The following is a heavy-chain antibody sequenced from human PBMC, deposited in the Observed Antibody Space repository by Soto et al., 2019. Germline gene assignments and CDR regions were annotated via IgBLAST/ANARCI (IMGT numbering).Heavy chain of an antibody. CDR2: IYYSGST. Sequence: SETLSLTCTVSGGSISSSSYYWGWIRQPPGKGLEWIGSIYYSGSTYYNPSLKSRVTISVDTSKNQFSLKLSSVTAADTAVYYCARHRRGLWPLWYYYMDVWGKGTTVTVSS. J-gene: IGHJ6*03. CDR3: ARHRRGLWPLWYYYMDV. V-gene: IGHV4-39*01. CDR1: GGSISSSSYY. D-gene: IGHD2-21*01.